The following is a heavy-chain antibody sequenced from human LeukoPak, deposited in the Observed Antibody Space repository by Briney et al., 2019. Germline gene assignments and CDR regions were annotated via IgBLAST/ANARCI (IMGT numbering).Heavy chain of an antibody. Sequence: GGSLRLSCAASGFTFSSYGMRWVRQAPGKGLEWVAVISYDGSNKYYADSVKGRFTISRDNSKNTLYLQMNSLRAEDTAVYYCAKDRTAYYYYYGMDVWGQGTTVTVSS. J-gene: IGHJ6*02. CDR2: ISYDGSNK. CDR3: AKDRTAYYYYYGMDV. V-gene: IGHV3-30*18. CDR1: GFTFSSYG.